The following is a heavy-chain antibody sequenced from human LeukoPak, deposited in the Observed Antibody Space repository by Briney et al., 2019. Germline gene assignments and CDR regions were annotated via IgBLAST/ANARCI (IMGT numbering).Heavy chain of an antibody. J-gene: IGHJ6*02. D-gene: IGHD6-13*01. CDR3: ARFNSSSFYFGMDV. CDR1: GFTFSDYY. Sequence: GGSLRLSCAASGFTFSDYYMSWIRQARGKGLEWVSYISSSGSTIYYADSVKGRFTISRDNAKNSLYPQMNSLRAEDTAVYYCARFNSSSFYFGMDVWGQGTTVTVSS. CDR2: ISSSGSTI. V-gene: IGHV3-11*01.